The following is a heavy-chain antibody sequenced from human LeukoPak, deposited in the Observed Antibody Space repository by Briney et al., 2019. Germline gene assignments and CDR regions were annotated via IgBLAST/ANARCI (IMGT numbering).Heavy chain of an antibody. J-gene: IGHJ5*01. D-gene: IGHD6-13*01. CDR2: IYSGGST. Sequence: GGSLRLSCAASGFTVSSNYMSWVRQAPGKGLEWVSIIYSGGSTYYADSVKGRFTISRDNSKNTLHLQMNSLRAEDTAVYYCARVAAAGPFDSWGQGTLVTVSS. V-gene: IGHV3-53*01. CDR3: ARVAAAGPFDS. CDR1: GFTVSSNY.